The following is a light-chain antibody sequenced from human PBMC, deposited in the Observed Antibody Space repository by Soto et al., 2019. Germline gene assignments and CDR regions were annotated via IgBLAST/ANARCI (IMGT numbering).Light chain of an antibody. CDR1: QSITSY. CDR3: QQSYTTPWT. Sequence: DLQMTQSPSSLSASVGDRVTITCRASQSITSYLNWYQQKPGKAPQLPIYAASSLQSGVPSRFSGSGSGTDFTLTISSLQPEDFATYFCQQSYTTPWTFGQGTKVEVK. V-gene: IGKV1-39*01. J-gene: IGKJ1*01. CDR2: AAS.